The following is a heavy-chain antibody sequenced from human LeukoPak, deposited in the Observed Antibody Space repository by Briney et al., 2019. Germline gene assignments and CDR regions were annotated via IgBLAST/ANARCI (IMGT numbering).Heavy chain of an antibody. CDR2: ICGSGGST. CDR3: AKEGGYSYGSPETY. Sequence: GGSLRLSCAASGFTFSSYAMSWVRQAPGKGLEWVAAICGSGGSTYYAAPVRGGFTISRDTSKHTLYMQMTSLTAEDTAVYYCAKEGGYSYGSPETYWGQGTLVTVPS. J-gene: IGHJ4*02. V-gene: IGHV3-23*01. D-gene: IGHD5-18*01. CDR1: GFTFSSYA.